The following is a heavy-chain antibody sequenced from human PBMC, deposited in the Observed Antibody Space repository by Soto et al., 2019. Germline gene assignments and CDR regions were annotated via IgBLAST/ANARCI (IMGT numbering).Heavy chain of an antibody. CDR1: GFTFNDYT. CDR3: ARDSPRVAATGAICHV. J-gene: IGHJ6*04. V-gene: IGHV3-21*01. Sequence: GGSLRLSCVASGFTFNDYTMIWIRQAPGKGLEWVSSVSGASDYIYYGDSVKGRFTVSRDNAKNSLYLQMNSLRGEDTAVYYCARDSPRVAATGAICHVWGKGTTVTVSS. D-gene: IGHD2-2*01. CDR2: VSGASDYI.